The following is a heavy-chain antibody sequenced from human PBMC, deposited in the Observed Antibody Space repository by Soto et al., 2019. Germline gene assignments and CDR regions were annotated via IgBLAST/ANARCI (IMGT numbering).Heavy chain of an antibody. D-gene: IGHD6-25*01. J-gene: IGHJ4*02. CDR1: GGTFVNDG. Sequence: QVQLVQSGAEVKKPGSSVKVSCRASGGTFVNDGFSWVRQAPGQGLEWMGGIIPLSDTAKYAHKFQGRVNITADEYRHTAHRELRSLRSEDTAVSYGARNIAATGSLSHFDLWGQGAQVTVS. CDR2: IIPLSDTA. V-gene: IGHV1-69*12. CDR3: ARNIAATGSLSHFDL.